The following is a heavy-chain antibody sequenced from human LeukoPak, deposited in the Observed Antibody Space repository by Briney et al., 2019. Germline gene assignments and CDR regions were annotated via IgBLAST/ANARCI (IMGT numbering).Heavy chain of an antibody. Sequence: GGSLRLSCAASGFTFGTYAMSWVRQAPGKGLEWISAISGSGGSTYYADSVKGRFTISRDNSKNTLYLQMNSLRAEDTAVYYCAKVNDFWSGYYVYYFDYWGQGTLVTVSS. CDR2: ISGSGGST. V-gene: IGHV3-23*01. CDR1: GFTFGTYA. J-gene: IGHJ4*02. D-gene: IGHD3-3*01. CDR3: AKVNDFWSGYYVYYFDY.